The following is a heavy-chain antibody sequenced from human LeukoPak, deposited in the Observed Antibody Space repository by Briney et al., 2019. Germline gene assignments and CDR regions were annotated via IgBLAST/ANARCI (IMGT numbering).Heavy chain of an antibody. Sequence: PGGSLRLSCAASGFTFSSNWMHWVRQAPGKGLAWVSRINSDGSSTSYADSVKGRFTISRDNAKNTLYLQMNSLRAEDTAVYYCAREMVVNPYXXQGTLVTVSS. D-gene: IGHD2-15*01. V-gene: IGHV3-74*01. CDR2: INSDGSST. CDR1: GFTFSSNW. CDR3: AREMVVNPY. J-gene: IGHJ4*02.